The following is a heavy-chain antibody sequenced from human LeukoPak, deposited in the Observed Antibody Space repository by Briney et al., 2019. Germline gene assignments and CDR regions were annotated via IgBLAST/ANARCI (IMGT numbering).Heavy chain of an antibody. CDR1: GFTFSSYG. D-gene: IGHD6-19*01. CDR3: ANGGSGWDYFDY. CDR2: ISYDGSNK. V-gene: IGHV3-30*18. Sequence: GGSLRLSCAASGFTFSSYGMHWVRQAPGKGLEWVAVISYDGSNKYYADSVKGRFTISRDNSKNTLYLQMNSLRAEDTAVYYCANGGSGWDYFDYWGQGTLVTVSS. J-gene: IGHJ4*02.